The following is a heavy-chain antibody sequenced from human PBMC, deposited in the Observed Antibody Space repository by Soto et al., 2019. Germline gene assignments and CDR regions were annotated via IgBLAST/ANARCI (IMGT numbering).Heavy chain of an antibody. V-gene: IGHV1-2*04. J-gene: IGHJ6*02. CDR3: ARNLVGATLHYYYGMDV. Sequence: ASVKVSCKASGYTFAGYYMHWVRQAPGQGLEWMGWINPNSGGTNYAQKFQGWVTMTRDTSISTAYMELSRLRSDDTAVYYCARNLVGATLHYYYGMDVWGQGTKVTVSS. D-gene: IGHD1-26*01. CDR2: INPNSGGT. CDR1: GYTFAGYY.